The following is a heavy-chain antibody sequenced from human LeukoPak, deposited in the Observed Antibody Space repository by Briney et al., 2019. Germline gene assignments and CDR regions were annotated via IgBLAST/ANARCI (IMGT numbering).Heavy chain of an antibody. D-gene: IGHD1-26*01. V-gene: IGHV1-2*02. CDR2: INPNSGGT. CDR1: GYTFTGYY. Sequence: GASVKVSCKASGYTFTGYYMHWVRQAPGQGLEWMGWINPNSGGTNYAQKFQGRVTMTRDTSISTAYMELSRLRSDDTAVYYCARGPYLSGFYYYYYMDVWGKGTTVTVSS. CDR3: ARGPYLSGFYYYYYMDV. J-gene: IGHJ6*03.